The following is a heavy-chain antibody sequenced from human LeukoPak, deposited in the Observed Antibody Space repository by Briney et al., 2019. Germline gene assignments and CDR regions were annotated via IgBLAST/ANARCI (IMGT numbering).Heavy chain of an antibody. Sequence: GGSLRLSCTASGFTFSNAWMSWVRQAPGKGLEWVGRIKSKADGGTTDYAAPVKGRFTISRDDSKNTLYLQMNSLKTEDTAVYCCTTAYYASGALTPIDYWGQGTLVTVSS. J-gene: IGHJ4*02. CDR1: GFTFSNAW. CDR2: IKSKADGGTT. CDR3: TTAYYASGALTPIDY. V-gene: IGHV3-15*01. D-gene: IGHD2/OR15-2a*01.